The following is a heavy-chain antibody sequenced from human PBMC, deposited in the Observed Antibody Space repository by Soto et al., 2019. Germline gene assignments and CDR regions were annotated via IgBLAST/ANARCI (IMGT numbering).Heavy chain of an antibody. J-gene: IGHJ6*03. CDR3: AREVAAAFDYYYVDV. CDR2: INPNSGGT. V-gene: IGHV1-2*04. Sequence: ASVKVSCKASGYTFTGYYMHWVRRAPGQGLEWMGWINPNSGGTNYAQKFQGWVTMTRDTSISTAYMELSRLRSDDTAVYYCAREVAAAFDYYYVDVWGKGTTVTVSS. D-gene: IGHD6-13*01. CDR1: GYTFTGYY.